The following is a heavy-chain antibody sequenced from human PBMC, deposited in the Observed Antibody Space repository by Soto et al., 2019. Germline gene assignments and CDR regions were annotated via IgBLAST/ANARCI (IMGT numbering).Heavy chain of an antibody. Sequence: SGATLVNPTQTLTLTCTVSGFSLGTRGLAVGWIRQAPRKAPEWLAFIFWDDDKRYSPSLENRLTITKNTSKNQVVLTMTNMDPVDTATYYCARIFDFWSGYYFSYWGRGTLVTVSS. D-gene: IGHD3-3*01. CDR3: ARIFDFWSGYYFSY. CDR2: IFWDDDK. J-gene: IGHJ4*02. CDR1: GFSLGTRGLA. V-gene: IGHV2-5*02.